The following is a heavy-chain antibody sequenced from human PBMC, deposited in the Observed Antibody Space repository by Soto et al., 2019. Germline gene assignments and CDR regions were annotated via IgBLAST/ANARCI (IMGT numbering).Heavy chain of an antibody. CDR2: INHSXST. V-gene: IGHV4-34*01. Sequence: XXTLSLSYAVDCGSFVGYYGSWIRQTPRTGMEWIAXINHSXSTNYKQSLKXXVTISVDTXKNHISLKPTSVNDADKVVYYCARDKITGLFDYWGQGTLVTVYS. D-gene: IGHD2-8*02. J-gene: IGHJ4*02. CDR3: ARDKITGLFDY. CDR1: CGSFVGYY.